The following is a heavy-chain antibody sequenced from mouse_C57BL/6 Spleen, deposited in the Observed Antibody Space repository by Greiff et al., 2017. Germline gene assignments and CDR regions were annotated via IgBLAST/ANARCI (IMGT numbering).Heavy chain of an antibody. D-gene: IGHD1-1*01. Sequence: QVQLQQSGAELARPGASVKLSCKASGYTFPSYGISWVKQRTGQGLEWIGEIYPRSGNTYYNEKFKGKATLTADKSSSTAYMELRSLTSEDSAVYVCANYGSSYYAMDYWGQGTSVTVSS. CDR1: GYTFPSYG. V-gene: IGHV1-81*01. CDR3: ANYGSSYYAMDY. J-gene: IGHJ4*01. CDR2: IYPRSGNT.